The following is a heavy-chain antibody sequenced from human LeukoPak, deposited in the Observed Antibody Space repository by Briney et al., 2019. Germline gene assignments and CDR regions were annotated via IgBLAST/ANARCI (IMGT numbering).Heavy chain of an antibody. V-gene: IGHV3-30*18. CDR1: GFTFSNYG. CDR2: ISFDGNDQ. CDR3: AKGHYYDSTDKYSYADY. D-gene: IGHD3-22*01. Sequence: GGSLRLSCAASGFTFSNYGMHWVRQAPGKGLEWVAVISFDGNDQFYGDSVKGRFTISRDNSKDTLDLQMNSLRPEDTAVYYCAKGHYYDSTDKYSYADYWGQGTLVTVSS. J-gene: IGHJ4*02.